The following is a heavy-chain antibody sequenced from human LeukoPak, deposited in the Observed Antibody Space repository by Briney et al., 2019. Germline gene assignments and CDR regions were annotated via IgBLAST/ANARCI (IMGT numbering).Heavy chain of an antibody. CDR1: GGSISSGDYY. V-gene: IGHV4-30-4*01. D-gene: IGHD3-10*01. CDR2: IYYSGST. CDR3: AYGSGSYPPHYFDY. Sequence: SETLSLTCTVSGGSISSGDYYWSWIRQPPGKGLEWIGYIYYSGSTYYNPSLKSRVTISVDTSTDQFSLKLSSVTAADTAVYFCAYGSGSYPPHYFDYWGQGTLVTVSS. J-gene: IGHJ4*02.